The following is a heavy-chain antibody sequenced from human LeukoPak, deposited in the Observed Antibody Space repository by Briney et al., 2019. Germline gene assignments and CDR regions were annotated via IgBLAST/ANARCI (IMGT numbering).Heavy chain of an antibody. J-gene: IGHJ4*02. D-gene: IGHD3-10*01. CDR1: GGSISSSSYY. V-gene: IGHV4-39*07. CDR3: ARLPLLWFGDSPDYNDY. Sequence: KPSETLSLTCTVSGGSISSSSYYWGWIRQPPGKGLEWIGSIYYSGSTYYNPSLKSRVTISVDTSKNQFSLKLSSVTAADTAVYYCARLPLLWFGDSPDYNDYWGQGTLVTVSS. CDR2: IYYSGST.